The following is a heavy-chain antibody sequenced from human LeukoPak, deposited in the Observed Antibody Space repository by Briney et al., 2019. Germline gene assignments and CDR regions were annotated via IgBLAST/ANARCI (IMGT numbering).Heavy chain of an antibody. Sequence: GGSLRLSCAASGFTLSRNSMNWVRQAPGKGLEWVSSISSSSLYIYYADSVKGRFTISRDNSKNTLYLQMNRLRAEDTAIYYCAKGMGAYCDGDCSSRIFDFWGQGTLVTVSS. V-gene: IGHV3-21*04. D-gene: IGHD2-21*02. CDR1: GFTLSRNS. J-gene: IGHJ4*02. CDR3: AKGMGAYCDGDCSSRIFDF. CDR2: ISSSSLYI.